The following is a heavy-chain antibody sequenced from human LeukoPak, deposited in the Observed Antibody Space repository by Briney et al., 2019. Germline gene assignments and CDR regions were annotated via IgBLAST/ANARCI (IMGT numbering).Heavy chain of an antibody. V-gene: IGHV1-46*01. J-gene: IGHJ6*03. CDR2: INPTGGSA. CDR3: ARGQYSSWYMDV. D-gene: IGHD6-13*01. CDR1: GYTLSNYY. Sequence: EASVKVSCKASGYTLSNYYIHWVRQAPGQGFEWMGMINPTGGSASYAQKFQGRVTMTRDTSTTTVFMEVSSLKFEDTAIYYCARGQYSSWYMDVWGQGATVTVSS.